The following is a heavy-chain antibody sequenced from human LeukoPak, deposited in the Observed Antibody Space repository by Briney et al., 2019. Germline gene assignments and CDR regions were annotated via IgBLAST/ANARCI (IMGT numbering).Heavy chain of an antibody. CDR2: VYYSGST. D-gene: IGHD3-10*01. CDR1: GGSISSSSYY. Sequence: PSETLSLTCTVSGGSISSSSYYWGWIRQPPGKGPEWIGSVYYSGSTYYNPSLKSRVTISVDTSKNQFSLKLSSVTAADTAMYYCARGLLGVRGPTDYYYYMDVWGKGTTVTISS. J-gene: IGHJ6*03. CDR3: ARGLLGVRGPTDYYYYMDV. V-gene: IGHV4-39*07.